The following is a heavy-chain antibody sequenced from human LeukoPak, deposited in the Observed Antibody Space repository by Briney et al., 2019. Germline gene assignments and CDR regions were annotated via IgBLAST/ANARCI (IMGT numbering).Heavy chain of an antibody. J-gene: IGHJ4*02. CDR3: ARVFGAGEARWLRPRYDY. V-gene: IGHV4-30-4*01. D-gene: IGHD5-12*01. Sequence: SQTLSLTCTVSGGSISSGDYYWSWIRPPPGKGLEWVGYIYYSGSTYYSPSLKSRVTISVDTSKNQFSLKLSSVTAADTAVYYCARVFGAGEARWLRPRYDYWGQGTLVTVSS. CDR1: GGSISSGDYY. CDR2: IYYSGST.